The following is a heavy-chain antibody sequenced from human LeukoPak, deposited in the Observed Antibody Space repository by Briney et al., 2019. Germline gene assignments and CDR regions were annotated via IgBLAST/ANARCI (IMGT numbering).Heavy chain of an antibody. CDR3: ARDAPTGFYDSSGYKAFDI. Sequence: SETLSLTCTVSGGSISSYYWSWIRQPAGKGLEWIGRIYTSGSTNYNPSLKSRVTMSVDTPKNQFSLKLSSVTAADTAVYYCARDAPTGFYDSSGYKAFDIWGQGTMVTVSS. V-gene: IGHV4-4*07. CDR1: GGSISSYY. CDR2: IYTSGST. D-gene: IGHD3-22*01. J-gene: IGHJ3*02.